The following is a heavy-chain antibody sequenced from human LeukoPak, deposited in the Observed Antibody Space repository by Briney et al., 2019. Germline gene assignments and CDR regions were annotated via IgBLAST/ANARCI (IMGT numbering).Heavy chain of an antibody. CDR3: SGNYYGSGSYADFDY. Sequence: GGSLRLSCAASRFTFSGSALHWVRQASGKGLEWVGRIRSTANGYATAYAASVKGRFTSSRDDSTNTAYLQMDSLKTEDTAVSYCSGNYYGSGSYADFDYWGQGTLVTVS. J-gene: IGHJ4*02. CDR1: RFTFSGSA. CDR2: IRSTANGYAT. D-gene: IGHD3-10*01. V-gene: IGHV3-73*01.